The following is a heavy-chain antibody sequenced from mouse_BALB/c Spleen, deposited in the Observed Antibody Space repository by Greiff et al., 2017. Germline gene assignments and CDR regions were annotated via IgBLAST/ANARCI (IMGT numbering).Heavy chain of an antibody. J-gene: IGHJ4*01. Sequence: VQLQQSGAELARPGASVKLSCKASGYTFTSYWMQWVKQRPGQGLEWIGAIYPGDGDTRYTQKFKGKATLTADKSSSTAYMQLSSLASEDSAVYYCARRARDYEGAMDYWGQGTSVTVSS. V-gene: IGHV1-87*01. CDR3: ARRARDYEGAMDY. CDR1: GYTFTSYW. CDR2: IYPGDGDT. D-gene: IGHD2-4*01.